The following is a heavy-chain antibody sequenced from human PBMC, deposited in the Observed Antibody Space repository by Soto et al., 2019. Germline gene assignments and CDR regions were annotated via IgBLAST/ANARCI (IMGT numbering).Heavy chain of an antibody. CDR3: ARGRGIAAALFDY. J-gene: IGHJ4*02. CDR2: IYYSGST. CDR1: SGSISSGDYY. D-gene: IGHD6-13*01. V-gene: IGHV4-30-4*01. Sequence: QVQLQESGPGMVKPSQTLSLTCTVSSGSISSGDYYWSWIRQPPGKGLEWIGYIYYSGSTYYNPSLKSRVTISVDTSKNQFSLKLSSVTAADTAVYYCARGRGIAAALFDYWGQGTLVTVSS.